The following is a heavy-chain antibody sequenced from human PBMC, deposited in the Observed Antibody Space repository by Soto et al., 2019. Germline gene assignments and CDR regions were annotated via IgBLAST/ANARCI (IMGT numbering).Heavy chain of an antibody. Sequence: VQSGAEVKKPGSSVKVSCTASGGTFSDYAFSWVRQAPGQGLEWMGGIIPMFSSSSFAQKFQGRLTITADDSTSTAYMSLSSLGSADTAMYYCAKDIGFQQHLFVFDLWGPGTLVTVSS. CDR2: IIPMFSSS. V-gene: IGHV1-69*01. D-gene: IGHD3-10*02. J-gene: IGHJ4*02. CDR1: GGTFSDYA. CDR3: AKDIGFQQHLFVFDL.